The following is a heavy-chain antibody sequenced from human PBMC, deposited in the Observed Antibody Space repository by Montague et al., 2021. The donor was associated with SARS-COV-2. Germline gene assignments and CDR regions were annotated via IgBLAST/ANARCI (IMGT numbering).Heavy chain of an antibody. CDR3: ARGHYSSSWYGIRYYFDY. D-gene: IGHD6-13*01. CDR2: TYAGGCT. Sequence: SETLSLTCPVPSPATGAWNSGADRKSTGQNSRYVRKTYAGGCTKKNTSLKSRVTISVDTSKNQFSLKLSSVTAADTAVYYCARGHYSSSWYGIRYYFDYWGQGTLVTVSS. J-gene: IGHJ4*02. V-gene: IGHV4-34*01. CDR1: SPATGAWN.